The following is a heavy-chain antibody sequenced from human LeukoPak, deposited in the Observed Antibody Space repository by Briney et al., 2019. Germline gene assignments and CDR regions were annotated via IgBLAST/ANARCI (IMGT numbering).Heavy chain of an antibody. Sequence: KTSETLSLTCTVSGGSISSGGYYWSWIRQHPGKGLEWIGYIYYSGSTYYNPSLKSRVTISVDTSKNQFSLKLSSVTAADTAVYYCARGPLLLIVSWYRRGWFDPWGQGTLVTVSS. CDR2: IYYSGST. V-gene: IGHV4-31*03. CDR3: ARGPLLLIVSWYRRGWFDP. J-gene: IGHJ5*02. CDR1: GGSISSGGYY. D-gene: IGHD6-13*01.